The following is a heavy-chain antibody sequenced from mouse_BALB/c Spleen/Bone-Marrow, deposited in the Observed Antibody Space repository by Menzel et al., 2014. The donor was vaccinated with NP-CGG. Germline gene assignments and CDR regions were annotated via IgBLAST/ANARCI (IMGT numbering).Heavy chain of an antibody. V-gene: IGHV3-5*02. Sequence: ESGPGLVKPSQTVSLTCTVAGISITTGNYRWSWIRQSPGNKLEWIGYIYYSGTITYNPSLTSRTTVTRDTSKNQFFLEMNSLTAEDTATYYCARYYGNYFDYWGQGTTLTVSS. CDR2: IYYSGTI. D-gene: IGHD1-1*02. CDR3: ARYYGNYFDY. J-gene: IGHJ2*01. CDR1: GISITTGNYR.